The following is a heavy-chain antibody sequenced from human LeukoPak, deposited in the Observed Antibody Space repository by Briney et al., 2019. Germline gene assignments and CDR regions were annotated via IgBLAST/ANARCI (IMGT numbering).Heavy chain of an antibody. CDR1: GGSFSGYY. Sequence: PSETLSLTCAVYGGSFSGYYWSWIRQPPGKGLEWIGEINHSGSTNYNPSLKSRVTISVDTSKNQFSLKLSSVTAADTAVYYCARIREGSGYYYFDYWGQGTLVTVSS. V-gene: IGHV4-34*01. CDR3: ARIREGSGYYYFDY. J-gene: IGHJ4*02. CDR2: INHSGST. D-gene: IGHD3-22*01.